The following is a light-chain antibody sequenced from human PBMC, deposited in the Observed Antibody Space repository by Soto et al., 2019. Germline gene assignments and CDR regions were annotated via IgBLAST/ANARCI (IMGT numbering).Light chain of an antibody. Sequence: EIELTQSPATLSLSPGEGATLSCRASQSVSSYLAWYQQKPGQAPRLFVYDASNRATGIPARFSGSGSGTDFTLIISSLEPEDFAVYYCQQRINWPVTFGLGTKVEV. CDR1: QSVSSY. CDR2: DAS. V-gene: IGKV3-11*01. CDR3: QQRINWPVT. J-gene: IGKJ1*01.